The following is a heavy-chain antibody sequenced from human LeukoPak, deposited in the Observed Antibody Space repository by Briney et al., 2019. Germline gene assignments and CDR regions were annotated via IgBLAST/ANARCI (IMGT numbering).Heavy chain of an antibody. Sequence: GGSLRLSCAASGFTFSTYSMNWVRQAPGKGLERLSYISYSSYTIYYADSVKGRFTISRDNAKNSLYLQMNSLRDEDTAVYYCARDYDSGTSYFDYWGQGTLVTVSS. CDR1: GFTFSTYS. CDR3: ARDYDSGTSYFDY. CDR2: ISYSSYTI. J-gene: IGHJ4*02. V-gene: IGHV3-48*02. D-gene: IGHD3-10*01.